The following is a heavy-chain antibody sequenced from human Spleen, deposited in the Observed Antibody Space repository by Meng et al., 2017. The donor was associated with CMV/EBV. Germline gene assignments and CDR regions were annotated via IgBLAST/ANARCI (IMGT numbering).Heavy chain of an antibody. D-gene: IGHD1-26*01. CDR1: GYTFTSYY. CDR3: ARPKVGATIVDY. J-gene: IGHJ4*02. CDR2: NNPAGSTS. Sequence: QVQLVQSGAEVKKPGAPVKISCKTSGYTFTSYYMHGVRQAPGQGLEWMGINNPAGSTSSYAENFQGRVTMTRDTSTSTVYMELSSLRSEDTAVYYCARPKVGATIVDYWGQGTLVTVSS. V-gene: IGHV1-46*01.